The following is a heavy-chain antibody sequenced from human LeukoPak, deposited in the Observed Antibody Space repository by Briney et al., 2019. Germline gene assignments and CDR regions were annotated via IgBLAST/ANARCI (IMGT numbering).Heavy chain of an antibody. D-gene: IGHD6-13*01. J-gene: IGHJ4*02. CDR1: GGSISNYY. Sequence: SETLSLTCTVSGGSISNYYWSWLRQPPGKGLEWIGYIYYSGSTNYSPSLKSRVTISLDTSKNQFSLRLSSVTAADTAVYYCTRDGPAVGGFDYWGQGTLVTVSS. CDR3: TRDGPAVGGFDY. CDR2: IYYSGST. V-gene: IGHV4-59*01.